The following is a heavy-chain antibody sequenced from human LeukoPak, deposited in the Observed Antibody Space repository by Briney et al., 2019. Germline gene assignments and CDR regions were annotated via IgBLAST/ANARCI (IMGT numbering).Heavy chain of an antibody. V-gene: IGHV1-69*13. CDR1: GGTLSSYA. Sequence: ASVKVSCKASGGTLSSYAISWVRQAPGQGLEWMGGIIPIFGTANYAQKFQGRVTITADESTSTAYMELSSLRSEDTAVYYCAREYADYCAFDIWGQGTMVTVSS. CDR3: AREYADYCAFDI. CDR2: IIPIFGTA. J-gene: IGHJ3*02. D-gene: IGHD2/OR15-2a*01.